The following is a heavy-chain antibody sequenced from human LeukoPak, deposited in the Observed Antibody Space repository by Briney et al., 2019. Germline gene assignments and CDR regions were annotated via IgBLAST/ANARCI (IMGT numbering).Heavy chain of an antibody. J-gene: IGHJ6*03. CDR1: GFTFSSFV. CDR3: AKDRITIFGVVNNPYYYYYYMDV. CDR2: ISSNGGST. D-gene: IGHD3-3*01. V-gene: IGHV3-64*01. Sequence: GGSLRLSCAASGFTFSSFVMHWVRQAPGKGLEYVSAISSNGGSTYYANSVKGRFTISRDNSKNTLYLQMNSLRAEDTAIYYCAKDRITIFGVVNNPYYYYYYMDVWGKGTTVTVSS.